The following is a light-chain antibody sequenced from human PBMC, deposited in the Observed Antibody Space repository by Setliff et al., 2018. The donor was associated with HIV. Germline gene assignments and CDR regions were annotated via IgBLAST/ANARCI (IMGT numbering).Light chain of an antibody. CDR1: SSDVGGFNY. V-gene: IGLV2-14*03. CDR2: DVS. CDR3: NSYTTTSTLL. Sequence: QSALTQPASVSGSPGQSITISCSGTSSDVGGFNYISWYQQHPGKAPKLMIYDVSNRPSGVSIRFSGSKSGNTASLTISGLLAEDEADYYCNSYTTTSTLLFGGGTKATV. J-gene: IGLJ2*01.